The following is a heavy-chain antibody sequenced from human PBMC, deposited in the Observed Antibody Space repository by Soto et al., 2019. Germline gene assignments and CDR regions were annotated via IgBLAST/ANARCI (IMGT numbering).Heavy chain of an antibody. CDR1: GYTFTSYY. CDR2: INPSGGST. V-gene: IGHV1-46*01. Sequence: GASVKVSCKASGYTFTSYYMHWVRQAPGQGLEWMGIINPSGGSTSYAQKFQGRVTMTRNTSISTAYMELSSLRSEDTAVYYCARGVGSGSYYNQYNWFDPWGQGTLVTVSS. J-gene: IGHJ5*02. CDR3: ARGVGSGSYYNQYNWFDP. D-gene: IGHD3-10*01.